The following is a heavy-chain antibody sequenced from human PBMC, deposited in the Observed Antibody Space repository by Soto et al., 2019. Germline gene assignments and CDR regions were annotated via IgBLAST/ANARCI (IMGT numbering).Heavy chain of an antibody. D-gene: IGHD2-2*02. CDR1: GGSISSYY. V-gene: IGHV4-59*01. J-gene: IGHJ4*02. CDR3: ARGGGYCGSTSCHTYYFDY. Sequence: SETLSLTYTVSGGSISSYYRSWIRQPPGAGLQWNAYIHYSGSANYTPSLKSRVTISVDTSKNQVSLRLNSVTAADTAFYYCARGGGYCGSTSCHTYYFDYWGQGPLVTSPQ. CDR2: IHYSGSA.